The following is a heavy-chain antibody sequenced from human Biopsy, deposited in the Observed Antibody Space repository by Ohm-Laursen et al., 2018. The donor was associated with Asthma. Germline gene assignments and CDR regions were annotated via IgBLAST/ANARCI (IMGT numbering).Heavy chain of an antibody. CDR2: IDWEDDT. CDR3: GRHNDY. Sequence: TQTLTLPCSCSGFSVSTRGMSVSWIRQPPGKALEWLARIDWEDDTFYSTPLRTRLTISKDTSKNQVVLTMTNMDPVDTAIYFCGRHNDYWGQGILVTVSS. J-gene: IGHJ4*02. V-gene: IGHV2-70*04. CDR1: GFSVSTRGMS. D-gene: IGHD1-1*01.